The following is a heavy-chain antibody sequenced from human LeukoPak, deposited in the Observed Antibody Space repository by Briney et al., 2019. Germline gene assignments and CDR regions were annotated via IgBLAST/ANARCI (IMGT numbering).Heavy chain of an antibody. CDR3: ARGRNYSGSYSFDY. V-gene: IGHV4-34*01. Sequence: SETLSLTCAVYGGSFSGYYRSWIRQPPGKGLEWIGEINHSGSTNYNPSLKSRVTISVDTSKNQFSLKLSSVTAADTAVYYCARGRNYSGSYSFDYWGQGTLVTVSS. CDR2: INHSGST. D-gene: IGHD1-26*01. J-gene: IGHJ4*02. CDR1: GGSFSGYY.